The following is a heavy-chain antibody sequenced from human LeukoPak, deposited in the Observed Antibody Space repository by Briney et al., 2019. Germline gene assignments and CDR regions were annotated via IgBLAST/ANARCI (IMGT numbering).Heavy chain of an antibody. V-gene: IGHV3-30-3*01. CDR3: ARDRRITMVRGALDY. J-gene: IGHJ4*02. D-gene: IGHD3-10*01. CDR2: ISYDGSNK. Sequence: GGSLRLSCAASGFTFSSYAMHWVRQAPGKGLEWVAVISYDGSNKYYADSVKGRFTISRDNSKNTLYLQMNSLRAEDTAVYYCARDRRITMVRGALDYWGQGTLVTVSS. CDR1: GFTFSSYA.